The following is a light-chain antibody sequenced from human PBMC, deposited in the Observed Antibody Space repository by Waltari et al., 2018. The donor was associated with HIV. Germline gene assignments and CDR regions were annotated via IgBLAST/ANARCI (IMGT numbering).Light chain of an antibody. V-gene: IGKV3-15*01. CDR1: QSFSSD. Sequence: RASQSFSSDLAWYQHKPGQAPRLLIYGASTRAAGIPARFSGSGSGTEFTLTISSLQSEDFAVYYCQQYNNWPLSFGQGTKLEIK. J-gene: IGKJ2*01. CDR2: GAS. CDR3: QQYNNWPLS.